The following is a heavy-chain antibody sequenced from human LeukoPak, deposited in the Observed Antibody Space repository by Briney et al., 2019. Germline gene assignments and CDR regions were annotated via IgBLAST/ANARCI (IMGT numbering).Heavy chain of an antibody. CDR2: INHSGST. V-gene: IGHV4-34*01. J-gene: IGHJ3*02. CDR1: GGSFSGYY. D-gene: IGHD2-2*02. Sequence: KTSETLSLTCAVYGGSFSGYYWSWIRQPPGKGLEWIGEINHSGSTNYNPSLKSRVTISVDTSKNQFSLKPSSVTAADTAVYYCARGGRNWAAIGAFDIWGQGTMVTLSS. CDR3: ARGGRNWAAIGAFDI.